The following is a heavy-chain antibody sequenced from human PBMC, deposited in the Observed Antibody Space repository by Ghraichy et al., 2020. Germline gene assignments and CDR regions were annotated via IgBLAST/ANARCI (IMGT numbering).Heavy chain of an antibody. CDR3: ARGGFDWFLYFFFDY. CDR1: GFTFSSYG. CDR2: ISSSSSTI. J-gene: IGHJ4*02. Sequence: GGSLRLSCAASGFTFSSYGMNWVRQAPGKGLEWVSYISSSSSTIYYADSVKGRFTISRDNAKNSLYLQMNSLRDEDTAVYYCARGGFDWFLYFFFDYWGQGTMVTVSS. D-gene: IGHD3-9*01. V-gene: IGHV3-48*02.